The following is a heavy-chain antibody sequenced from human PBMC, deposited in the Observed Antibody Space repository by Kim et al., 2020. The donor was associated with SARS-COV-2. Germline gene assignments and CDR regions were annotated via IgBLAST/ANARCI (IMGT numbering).Heavy chain of an antibody. CDR3: ARHPSITMIVIAWYFDL. CDR2: IYYSGST. D-gene: IGHD3-22*01. Sequence: SETLSLTCTVSGGSISSSSYYWGWIRQPPGKGLEWIGSIYYSGSTYYNPSLKSRVTISVDTSKNQFSPKLSSVTAADTAVYYCARHPSITMIVIAWYFDLWGRGTLVTVSS. V-gene: IGHV4-39*01. J-gene: IGHJ2*01. CDR1: GGSISSSSYY.